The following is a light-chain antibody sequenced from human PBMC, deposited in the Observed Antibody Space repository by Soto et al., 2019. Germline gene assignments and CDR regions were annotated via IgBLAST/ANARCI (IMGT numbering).Light chain of an antibody. V-gene: IGKV3-15*01. CDR3: QQDNNWPGT. CDR2: YAS. CDR1: QSVSSN. J-gene: IGKJ1*01. Sequence: EIVMTQSPATLSVSPGERATLSCRASQSVSSNLAWYQQKPGQAPRLLIYYASTRATGIPARFSGSGSGTEFTLTISSLQSEDVAVYYCQQDNNWPGTFGQGTKVEIK.